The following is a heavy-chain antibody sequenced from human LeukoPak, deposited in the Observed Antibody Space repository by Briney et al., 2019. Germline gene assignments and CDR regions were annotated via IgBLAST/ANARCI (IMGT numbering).Heavy chain of an antibody. CDR1: GFTFSSYA. CDR3: ARDENRYCSSTSCLQFDY. D-gene: IGHD2-2*01. CDR2: ISYDGSNK. Sequence: PGRSLRLPCAASGFTFSSYAMHWVRQAPGKGLEWVAVISYDGSNKYYADSVKGRFTISRDNSKNTLYLQMNSLRAEDTAVYYCARDENRYCSSTSCLQFDYWGQGTLVTVSS. V-gene: IGHV3-30-3*01. J-gene: IGHJ4*02.